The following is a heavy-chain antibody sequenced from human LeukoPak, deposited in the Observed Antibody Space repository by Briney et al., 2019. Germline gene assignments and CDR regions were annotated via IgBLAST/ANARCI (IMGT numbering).Heavy chain of an antibody. CDR3: ARRTGGYDDLYYYYYYMDV. V-gene: IGHV1-8*01. D-gene: IGHD5-12*01. CDR1: GYTFTSYD. J-gene: IGHJ6*03. Sequence: ASVEVSCKASGYTFTSYDINWVRQATGQGLEWMGWMNPNSGNTGYAQKFQGRVTMTRNTSISTAYMELSSLRSEDTAVYYCARRTGGYDDLYYYYYYMDVWGKGTTVTVSS. CDR2: MNPNSGNT.